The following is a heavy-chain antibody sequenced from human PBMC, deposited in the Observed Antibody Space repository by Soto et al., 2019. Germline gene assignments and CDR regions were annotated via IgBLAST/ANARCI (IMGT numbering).Heavy chain of an antibody. D-gene: IGHD3-10*01. CDR1: GYTFTGYY. CDR3: ARDNSRITMVRGVIPWFDP. CDR2: INPNSGGT. V-gene: IGHV1-2*04. J-gene: IGHJ5*02. Sequence: ASVKVSCKASGYTFTGYYMHWVRQAPGQGLEWMGWINPNSGGTNYAQKFQGWVTMTRDTSISTAYMELSRLRFDDTAVYYCARDNSRITMVRGVIPWFDPWGQGTLVTVSS.